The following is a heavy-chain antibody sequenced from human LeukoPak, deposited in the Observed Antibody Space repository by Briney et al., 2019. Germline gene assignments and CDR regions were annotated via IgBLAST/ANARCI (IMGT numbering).Heavy chain of an antibody. J-gene: IGHJ5*02. V-gene: IGHV4-30-4*01. CDR2: VHYNGNT. D-gene: IGHD6-25*01. Sequence: SETLSLTCSVSGGSFMTENRYWSWIRQSPGKGLEWIGYVHYNGNTFYNPSLASRVTISGDTSRNQFSLKLSSVTAADTAVYYCARERQQRLGDWFDPWGQGALVTVSS. CDR3: ARERQQRLGDWFDP. CDR1: GGSFMTENRY.